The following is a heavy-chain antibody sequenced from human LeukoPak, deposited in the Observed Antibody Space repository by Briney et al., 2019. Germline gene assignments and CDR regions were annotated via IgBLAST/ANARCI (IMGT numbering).Heavy chain of an antibody. V-gene: IGHV4-59*01. CDR3: ATDSRPTSGSGIRMDV. Sequence: SETLSLIQTVCGRPINSYYWSWIRQPPAKGLEWIVYIYYSECTNYNPSLERRVIISVATSKNQFSLKLSSVTDADTAVYYCATDSRPTSGSGIRMDVWGQGTTVTVSS. J-gene: IGHJ6*01. CDR2: IYYSECT. D-gene: IGHD3-10*01. CDR1: GRPINSYY.